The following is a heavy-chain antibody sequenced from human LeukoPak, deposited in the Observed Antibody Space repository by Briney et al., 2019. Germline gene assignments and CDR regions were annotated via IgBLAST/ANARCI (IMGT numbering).Heavy chain of an antibody. V-gene: IGHV4-39*01. CDR2: IYYSGST. CDR1: GGSISSSNYY. Sequence: SETLSLTCTVSGGSISSSNYYWGWIHQPPGKGLEWIGSIYYSGSTYYNPSLKSRVTISVDTSKDQFSLKLTSVTAAATAVYYCARQPFSSSWYFQHWGQGTLVTVSS. D-gene: IGHD6-13*01. J-gene: IGHJ1*01. CDR3: ARQPFSSSWYFQH.